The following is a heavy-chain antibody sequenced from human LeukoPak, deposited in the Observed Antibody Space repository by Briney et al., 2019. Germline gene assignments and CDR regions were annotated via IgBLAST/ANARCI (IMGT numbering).Heavy chain of an antibody. CDR2: IYYSGIS. D-gene: IGHD3-10*01. V-gene: IGHV4-39*01. Sequence: RPSETLSLTCTVSGGSISSSSYYWGWIRQPPGKGLEWIGSIYYSGISYYNPSLRRRVPISVDTSKHQSSLKLSSVTAADTAVYYCARHGGRREDFYYGSGSYKGYWYFDLWGRGTLVTVSS. CDR1: GGSISSSSYY. CDR3: ARHGGRREDFYYGSGSYKGYWYFDL. J-gene: IGHJ2*01.